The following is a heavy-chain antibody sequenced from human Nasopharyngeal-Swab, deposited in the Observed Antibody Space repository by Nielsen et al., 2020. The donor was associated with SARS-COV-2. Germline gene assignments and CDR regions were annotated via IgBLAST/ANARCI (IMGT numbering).Heavy chain of an antibody. CDR2: IWYDGSNK. Sequence: GESLKISCAASGFTFSSYGMHWVRQAPGKGLEWVAVIWYDGSNKYYADSVKGRFTISRDNSKNTLYLQMNSLRAEDTAVYYCAKGLWTLTLDAFDIWGQGTMVTVSS. CDR1: GFTFSSYG. D-gene: IGHD5-18*01. V-gene: IGHV3-33*06. CDR3: AKGLWTLTLDAFDI. J-gene: IGHJ3*02.